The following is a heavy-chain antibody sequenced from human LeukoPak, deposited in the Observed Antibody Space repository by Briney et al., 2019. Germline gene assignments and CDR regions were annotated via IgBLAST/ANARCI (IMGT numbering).Heavy chain of an antibody. D-gene: IGHD2-15*01. V-gene: IGHV3-21*01. Sequence: GGSLRLSCAASGFTFSSYDMNWVRQAPGKGLEWVSSISSSSSYIYYADSVKGRFTISRDSAKNLLFLQMNSLRAEDTAVYYCARDRWHDYWGQGTLVTVSS. CDR1: GFTFSSYD. CDR2: ISSSSSYI. J-gene: IGHJ4*02. CDR3: ARDRWHDY.